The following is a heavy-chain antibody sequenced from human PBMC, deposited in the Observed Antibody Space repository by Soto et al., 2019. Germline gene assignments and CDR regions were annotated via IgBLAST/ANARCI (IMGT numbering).Heavy chain of an antibody. J-gene: IGHJ4*01. CDR1: GFTFSSYA. V-gene: IGHV3-23*01. CDR3: AKFTSPFVAVTSPRYYKY. D-gene: IGHD4-4*01. CDR2: ISGNGVDT. Sequence: GGPLRLSCAASGFTFSSYAMNWVRQSPGKVLELVSTISGNGVDTSYAASVKGRFTISRDNYKSTLYLQMSSLRAEDTAVYFCAKFTSPFVAVTSPRYYKYWGDGTLVTVSS.